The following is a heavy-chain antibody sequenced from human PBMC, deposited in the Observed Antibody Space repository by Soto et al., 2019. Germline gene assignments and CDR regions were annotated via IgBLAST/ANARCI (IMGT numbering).Heavy chain of an antibody. V-gene: IGHV4-39*01. J-gene: IGHJ5*02. D-gene: IGHD6-25*01. Sequence: ETLSLTCTVSCGSISSSDFYWGWLRQTTGKGLEFIGSMYYSGTTYYNPSLKSRVTISVDTSKNQFTLKLISVTAADTAVYYCAVVDSTGNWFAPWGGEALVTFSS. CDR2: MYYSGTT. CDR3: AVVDSTGNWFAP. CDR1: CGSISSSDFY.